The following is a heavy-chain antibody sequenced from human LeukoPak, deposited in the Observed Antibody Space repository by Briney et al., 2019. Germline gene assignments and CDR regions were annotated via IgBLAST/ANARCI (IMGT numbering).Heavy chain of an antibody. Sequence: SETLSLTCTVSGGSISSGGYYWSWIRQRPGKGLEWIGYIYYSGSTYYNPSLKSRVTISVDTSKNQFSLKLSSVTAADTAVYYCARGLYDSSGYYPNWFDPWGQGTLVTVSS. J-gene: IGHJ5*02. V-gene: IGHV4-31*03. D-gene: IGHD3-22*01. CDR1: GGSISSGGYY. CDR2: IYYSGST. CDR3: ARGLYDSSGYYPNWFDP.